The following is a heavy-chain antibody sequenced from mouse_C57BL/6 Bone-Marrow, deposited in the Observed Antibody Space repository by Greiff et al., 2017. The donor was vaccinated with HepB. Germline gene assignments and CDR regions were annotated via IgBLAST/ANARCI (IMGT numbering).Heavy chain of an antibody. D-gene: IGHD4-1*01. V-gene: IGHV1-19*01. CDR1: GYTFTDYY. Sequence: VQLQQSGPVLVKPGASVKMSCKASGYTFTDYYMNWVKQSHGKSLEWIGVINPYNGGTSYNPKFTGKATLTVDKSSSTAYMELNSLTSEDSAVYYCASWDGDFAYWGQGTLVTVSA. J-gene: IGHJ3*01. CDR3: ASWDGDFAY. CDR2: INPYNGGT.